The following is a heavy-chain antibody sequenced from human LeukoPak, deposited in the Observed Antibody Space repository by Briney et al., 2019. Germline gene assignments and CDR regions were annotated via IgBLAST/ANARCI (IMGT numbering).Heavy chain of an antibody. D-gene: IGHD2-2*01. J-gene: IGHJ4*02. CDR1: GFRFSYYE. CDR3: AAVGRAGHPGY. Sequence: GGSLRLSCEASGFRFSYYEMSWVRQAPGKGLEWLSYINSGGSGIHYAGSVNGRSTISRDNAKNSLYLQMNSLRVEDTAVYYCAAVGRAGHPGYWGQGTLVTVSS. CDR2: INSGGSGI. V-gene: IGHV3-48*03.